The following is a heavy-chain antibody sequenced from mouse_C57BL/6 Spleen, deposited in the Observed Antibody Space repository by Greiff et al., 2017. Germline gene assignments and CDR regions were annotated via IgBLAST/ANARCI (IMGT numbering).Heavy chain of an antibody. D-gene: IGHD2-3*01. J-gene: IGHJ2*01. CDR2: IYPGDGDT. V-gene: IGHV1-82*01. Sequence: VKLQESGPELVKPGASVKISCKASGYAISSSWMNWVKQRPGKGLEWIGRIYPGDGDTKYNGKFKGKATLTADKTSSTAYMQLSSLTSEDSAVYFCADGYYCDYWGQGTTLTVSS. CDR1: GYAISSSW. CDR3: ADGYYCDY.